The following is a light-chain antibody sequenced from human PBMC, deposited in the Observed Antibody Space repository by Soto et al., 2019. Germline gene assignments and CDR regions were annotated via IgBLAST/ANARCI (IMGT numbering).Light chain of an antibody. CDR3: QGWDRSRDHHWV. CDR2: DDS. Sequence: SYELTQPPSVSVAPGQTARITCGGNNIGSKSVHWYQQKPGQAPVLVVYDDSDRPSGIPERFSGSNSGNTATPTISRVEAGDEADYYGQGWDRSRDHHWVFGGGTKLTVL. J-gene: IGLJ3*02. CDR1: NIGSKS. V-gene: IGLV3-21*02.